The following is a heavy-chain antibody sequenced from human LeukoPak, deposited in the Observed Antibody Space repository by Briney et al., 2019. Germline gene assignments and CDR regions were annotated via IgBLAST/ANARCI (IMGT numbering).Heavy chain of an antibody. CDR3: ARRGYCSGGSCYFGY. D-gene: IGHD2-15*01. V-gene: IGHV5-51*01. Sequence: PGESLKISCKGSGYSFTTYWIGWVRQMPGKGLEWMGIIYPGDSDTRYSPSFQGQVTISADKSISTAYLQWSSLKASDTAMYYCARRGYCSGGSCYFGYWGQGTLVTVSS. CDR1: GYSFTTYW. CDR2: IYPGDSDT. J-gene: IGHJ4*02.